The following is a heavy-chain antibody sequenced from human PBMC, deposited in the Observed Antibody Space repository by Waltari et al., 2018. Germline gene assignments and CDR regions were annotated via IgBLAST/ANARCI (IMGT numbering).Heavy chain of an antibody. D-gene: IGHD1-1*01. CDR1: GFTFGDFA. CDR2: IRSKVEGETT. CDR3: SRVLSLEATRITL. J-gene: IGHJ4*02. Sequence: EVQLVESGGGLVQPGRSLRLSCIGSGFTFGDFAMSWVRQAPGKGLEWVGFIRSKVEGETTDYAASVKGRFSISRDDSKTVAYLQMNDLKTEDTAVYYCSRVLSLEATRITLWGQGTLVTVSS. V-gene: IGHV3-49*04.